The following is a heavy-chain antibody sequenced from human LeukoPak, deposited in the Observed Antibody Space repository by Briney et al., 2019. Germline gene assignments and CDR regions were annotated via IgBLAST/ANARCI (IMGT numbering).Heavy chain of an antibody. CDR1: GASINSHY. V-gene: IGHV4-59*11. CDR3: ASRPAGTTWYGVFDY. CDR2: VFNGGST. Sequence: SETLSLTCSVSGASINSHYWSWIRQSPGKGLEWIGYVFNGGSTNYNPTLKSRVTMSLDTSRDQFSLRLNSVTAADTVIYYCASRPAGTTWYGVFDYWSQGTLVTVSS. D-gene: IGHD6-13*01. J-gene: IGHJ4*02.